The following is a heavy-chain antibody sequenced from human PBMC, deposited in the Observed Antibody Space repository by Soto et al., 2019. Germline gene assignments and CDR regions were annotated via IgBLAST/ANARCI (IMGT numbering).Heavy chain of an antibody. J-gene: IGHJ5*02. CDR1: GFTFSSYA. Sequence: EVQLLESGGGLVQPGGSLRLSCAASGFTFSSYAMSWVRQAPGKGLGWISAISGSGGSTYYADSVKGRFTISRDNSKNTLYLQMNSLRAEDTAVYYCAKTHTRPNWFDPWGQGTLVTVSS. CDR2: ISGSGGST. CDR3: AKTHTRPNWFDP. V-gene: IGHV3-23*01. D-gene: IGHD3-3*01.